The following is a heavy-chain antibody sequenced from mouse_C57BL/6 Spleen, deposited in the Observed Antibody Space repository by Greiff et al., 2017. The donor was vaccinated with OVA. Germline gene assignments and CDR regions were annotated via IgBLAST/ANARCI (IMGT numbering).Heavy chain of an antibody. V-gene: IGHV5-2*01. CDR3: ARHGYGNYVPFAY. D-gene: IGHD2-10*02. CDR1: EYEFPSHD. CDR2: INSDGGST. J-gene: IGHJ3*01. Sequence: DVKLVESGGGLVQPGESLKLSCESNEYEFPSHDMSWVRKTPEKRLELVAAINSDGGSTYYPDTMERRFIISRDNTKQTLYLQMSSLRSEDTALYYFARHGYGNYVPFAYWGQGTLVTVSA.